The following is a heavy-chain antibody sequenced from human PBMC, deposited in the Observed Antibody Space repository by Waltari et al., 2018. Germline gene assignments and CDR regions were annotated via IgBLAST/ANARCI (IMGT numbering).Heavy chain of an antibody. CDR2: SNPSGGRT. J-gene: IGHJ3*02. D-gene: IGHD3-22*01. CDR3: ARVSLGHYYDADHAFDI. Sequence: QVQLVQSGAEVKKPGASVKVSCKASGYTFTSYYMHWVRQAPGQGIEWMGQSNPSGGRTSYARKFQGRVTMTRDTSTSTVYMELSSLRSEDTAVYYCARVSLGHYYDADHAFDIWGQGTMVTVSS. CDR1: GYTFTSYY. V-gene: IGHV1-46*01.